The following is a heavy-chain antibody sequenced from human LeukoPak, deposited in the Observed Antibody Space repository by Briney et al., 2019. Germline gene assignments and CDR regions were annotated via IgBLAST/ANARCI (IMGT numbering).Heavy chain of an antibody. CDR3: AKDGAGSYYGMDV. Sequence: PGGSLRLSCAASGFTFSSYAMSWVRQAPGKGLEWVSAISGSGDRTYYAVSVKGRFTISRDNSKNTVYLQMNSQRAEDTAVYYCAKDGAGSYYGMDVWGEGATVTVSS. V-gene: IGHV3-23*01. CDR2: ISGSGDRT. CDR1: GFTFSSYA. D-gene: IGHD1-26*01. J-gene: IGHJ6*04.